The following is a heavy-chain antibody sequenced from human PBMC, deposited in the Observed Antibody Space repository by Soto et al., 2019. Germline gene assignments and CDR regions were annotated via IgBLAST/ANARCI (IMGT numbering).Heavy chain of an antibody. V-gene: IGHV1-3*01. CDR3: ARTDCSSTSCYNYYYYGMDV. CDR1: GYGLSEDL. J-gene: IGHJ6*02. CDR2: INPGNGDT. D-gene: IGHD2-2*01. Sequence: ASLKVYWKSSGYGLSEDLGHWGRQAPGQRLEWMGWINPGNGDTKYSQKFQGRVTITRDTSATTAYMELSSLRSEDSAVFYCARTDCSSTSCYNYYYYGMDVRGQGTTVTVSS.